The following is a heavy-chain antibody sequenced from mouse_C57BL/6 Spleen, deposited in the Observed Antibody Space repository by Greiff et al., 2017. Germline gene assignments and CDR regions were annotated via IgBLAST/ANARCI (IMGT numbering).Heavy chain of an antibody. CDR3: ARGRGYYYGARSYYAMDY. D-gene: IGHD1-1*01. V-gene: IGHV3-6*01. CDR1: GYSITSGYY. J-gene: IGHJ4*01. Sequence: ESGPGLVKPSQSLSLTCSVTGYSITSGYYWNWIRQFPGNKLEWMGYISYDGSNNYNPSLKNPISITRDTSKNQFFLKLNSVTTEDTATYYCARGRGYYYGARSYYAMDYWGQGTSVTVSS. CDR2: ISYDGSN.